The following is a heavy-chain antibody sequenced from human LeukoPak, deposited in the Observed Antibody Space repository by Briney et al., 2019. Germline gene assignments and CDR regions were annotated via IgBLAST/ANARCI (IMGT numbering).Heavy chain of an antibody. CDR2: IIPIIDTV. J-gene: IGHJ6*02. CDR3: ARDGWMDV. Sequence: ASVTVSCKASGDTFSNYAISWVRQARGQGLEWMGRIIPIIDTVDYAQKFQGRVTISADKSTSAAYMELSSLRSEDTAVYYCARDGWMDVWGQGTTVTVSS. V-gene: IGHV1-69*04. D-gene: IGHD2-15*01. CDR1: GDTFSNYA.